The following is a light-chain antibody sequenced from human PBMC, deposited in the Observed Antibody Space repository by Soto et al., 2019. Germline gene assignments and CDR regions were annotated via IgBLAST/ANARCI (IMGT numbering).Light chain of an antibody. CDR2: DAS. J-gene: IGKJ2*02. CDR3: QQRSNWPQWT. CDR1: QSVSSY. V-gene: IGKV3-11*01. Sequence: EIVLTQSPATLSLSPGERATLSCRASQSVSSYLAWYQQKPGQAPRLLIYDASNRATGIPARFSGSGSGTDFTLTISSLEHEDFAVSYCQQRSNWPQWTFGQGTKLEIK.